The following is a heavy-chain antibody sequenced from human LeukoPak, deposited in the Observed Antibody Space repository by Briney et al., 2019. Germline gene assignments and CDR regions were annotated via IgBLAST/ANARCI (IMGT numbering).Heavy chain of an antibody. CDR1: GFTFSSYA. CDR3: AKYRLGSSWYSEYFQH. J-gene: IGHJ1*01. V-gene: IGHV3-23*01. CDR2: ISGSGGST. D-gene: IGHD6-13*01. Sequence: GGSLRLSCEASGFTFSSYAMSWVRQAPGKGLEWVSAISGSGGSTYYADSVKGRFTISRDNSKNTLYLQMNSLRAEDTAVYYCAKYRLGSSWYSEYFQHWGQGTLVTVSS.